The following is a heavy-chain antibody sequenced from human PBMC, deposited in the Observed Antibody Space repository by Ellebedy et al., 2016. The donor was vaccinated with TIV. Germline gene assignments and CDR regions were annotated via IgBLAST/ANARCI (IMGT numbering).Heavy chain of an antibody. CDR1: GFSLPNIIMG. D-gene: IGHD2-21*02. CDR3: ARTLRYCGGDCSYLFDF. V-gene: IGHV2-26*01. CDR2: IFPNDEE. J-gene: IGHJ4*02. Sequence: SGPTLVKPPETLTLTCTVSGFSLPNIIMGVSWLRQPPGKALEWLAHIFPNDEESYSTSLKSRLTISKDTAKSQVVLTMSNVDPVDAATYYCARTLRYCGGDCSYLFDFWGQGTPVTVSS.